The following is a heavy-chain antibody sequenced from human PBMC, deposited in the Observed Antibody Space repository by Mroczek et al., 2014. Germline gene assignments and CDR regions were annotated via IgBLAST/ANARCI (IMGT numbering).Heavy chain of an antibody. D-gene: IGHD5-12*01. V-gene: IGHV3-33*01. Sequence: QVQLVQSGGGVVQPGRSLRLSCAASGFTFSSYGMHWVRQAPGKGLEWVAVIWYDGSNKYYADSVKGRFTISRDNSKNTLYLQMNSLRAEDTAVYYCARGSNSGYDYLSGYYFDYVGPGNPGPPSP. CDR2: IWYDGSNK. J-gene: IGHJ4*02. CDR1: GFTFSSYG. CDR3: ARGSNSGYDYLSGYYFDY.